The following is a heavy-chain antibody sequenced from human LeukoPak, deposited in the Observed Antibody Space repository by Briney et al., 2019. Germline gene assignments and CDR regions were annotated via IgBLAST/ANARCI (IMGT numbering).Heavy chain of an antibody. J-gene: IGHJ4*02. CDR2: INPSGGST. D-gene: IGHD1-26*01. Sequence: GASVKVSCKASGYTFTSYYMHWVRQAPGQGLEWMGIINPSGGSTSYAQKSQGRVTMTRDMSTSTVYMELSSLRSEDTAVYYCARTTIVGASDYWGQGTLVTVSS. CDR3: ARTTIVGASDY. CDR1: GYTFTSYY. V-gene: IGHV1-46*01.